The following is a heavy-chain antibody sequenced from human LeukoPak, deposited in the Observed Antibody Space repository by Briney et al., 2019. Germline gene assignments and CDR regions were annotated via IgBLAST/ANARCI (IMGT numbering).Heavy chain of an antibody. J-gene: IGHJ4*02. CDR1: GGTFSSYA. D-gene: IGHD2-2*01. CDR3: ARGRCSSTSCYSDY. V-gene: IGHV1-69*01. CDR2: IIPMFGTA. Sequence: SVKVSCKASGGTFSSYAISWVRQVPGQGLEWMGGIIPMFGTAKYAQKFQGRVTITADESTSTAYMELSSLRSEDTAVYYCARGRCSSTSCYSDYWGQGTPVTVSS.